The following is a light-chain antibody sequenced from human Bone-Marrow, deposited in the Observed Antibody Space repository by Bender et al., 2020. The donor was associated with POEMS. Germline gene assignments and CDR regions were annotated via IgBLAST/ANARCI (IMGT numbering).Light chain of an antibody. J-gene: IGLJ1*01. Sequence: QSVLTQPPSVSGAPGQRVTISCTGSGSNIATGYDVHWYQQFPGTAPKLLIYDNKNRPSGVPDRFSGSKSGNTASLTISGLQAEDEADYYCSSFTSSSTLVFGTGTKVTVL. CDR3: SSFTSSSTLV. CDR2: DNK. V-gene: IGLV1-40*01. CDR1: GSNIATGYD.